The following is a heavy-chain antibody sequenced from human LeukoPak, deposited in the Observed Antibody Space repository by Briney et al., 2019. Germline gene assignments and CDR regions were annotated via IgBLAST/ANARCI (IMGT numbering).Heavy chain of an antibody. V-gene: IGHV1-2*02. CDR3: ARDAGSILGVADF. Sequence: GASVMLSCKASGYTFTAYYMHWVRLAPGQGLEWMGWINPNSGGMHYAQKFQGRVTMTRDTSISTAYMELSRLQSDDTAVYYCARDAGSILGVADFWGQGTLVTVSS. CDR2: INPNSGGM. CDR1: GYTFTAYY. D-gene: IGHD3-16*01. J-gene: IGHJ4*02.